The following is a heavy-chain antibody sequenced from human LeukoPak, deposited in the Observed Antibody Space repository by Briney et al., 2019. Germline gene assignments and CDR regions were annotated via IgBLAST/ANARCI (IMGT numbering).Heavy chain of an antibody. CDR3: ARDWYNSNWRPDY. D-gene: IGHD6-13*01. V-gene: IGHV3-23*01. CDR1: GFTISSFA. CDR2: FDGNGPNT. Sequence: GGSMRLSCVASGFTISSFAMTWVRQAPGEGLEWVSGFDGNGPNTFYADFVKGRWTISRDNSRNTLYLQMNSLRAEDTAVYYCARDWYNSNWRPDYWGQGTLVTVSS. J-gene: IGHJ4*02.